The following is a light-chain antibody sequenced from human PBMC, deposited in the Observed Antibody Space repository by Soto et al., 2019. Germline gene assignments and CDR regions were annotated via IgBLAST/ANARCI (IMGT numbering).Light chain of an antibody. Sequence: ETVMTQSPATLSVSPGERVTLSCRASQSVSDNLAWYQQKPGQAPRLLIYDSSARATGIPARFSGSGFATEFTLTISSLQSEDFAVYYCQQYNYWPGLTFGGGTKVEIK. V-gene: IGKV3-15*01. CDR1: QSVSDN. CDR3: QQYNYWPGLT. J-gene: IGKJ4*01. CDR2: DSS.